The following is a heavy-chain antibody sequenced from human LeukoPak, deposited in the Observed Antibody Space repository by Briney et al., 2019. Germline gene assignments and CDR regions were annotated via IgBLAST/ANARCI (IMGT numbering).Heavy chain of an antibody. CDR1: GASITSYY. CDR3: ARFYGGFANHWYFDL. CDR2: IYYSGNT. D-gene: IGHD4-23*01. J-gene: IGHJ2*01. V-gene: IGHV4-59*01. Sequence: SETLSLTCTVSGASITSYYWSWFRQPPGKGLEWIGYIYYSGNTKYNPSLKSRATISEDTSKKQFSLKLNSETAADTAVYYCARFYGGFANHWYFDLWGRGTLVTVSS.